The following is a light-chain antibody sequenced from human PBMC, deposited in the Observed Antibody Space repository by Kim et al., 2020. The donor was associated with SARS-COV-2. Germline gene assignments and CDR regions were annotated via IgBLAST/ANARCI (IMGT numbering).Light chain of an antibody. Sequence: SGGDRVTITCRASPDISNYLAWFQLKPGKAPTLLIYAASALQPGVPSRFSGSGSGTDFTLTVTSLQPEDVATYYCQKCDSAPWTFGQGTKVDIK. CDR2: AAS. V-gene: IGKV1-27*01. CDR3: QKCDSAPWT. CDR1: PDISNY. J-gene: IGKJ1*01.